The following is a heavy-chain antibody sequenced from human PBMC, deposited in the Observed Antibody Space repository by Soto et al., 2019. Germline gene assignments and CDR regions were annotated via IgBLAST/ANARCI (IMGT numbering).Heavy chain of an antibody. J-gene: IGHJ4*02. V-gene: IGHV1-18*01. CDR3: ARREVGTTLDFDY. D-gene: IGHD1-26*01. CDR2: ISAYNGNT. CDR1: GYTFSSYG. Sequence: QVQLVQSGAEVKKPGASVKVSCKASGYTFSSYGISWVRQAPGQGLEWMGWISAYNGNTMYAQKVQGRVTMTTDTSTSTADMERRSLRSDDAAVYYCARREVGTTLDFDYWGQGTLVTVSS.